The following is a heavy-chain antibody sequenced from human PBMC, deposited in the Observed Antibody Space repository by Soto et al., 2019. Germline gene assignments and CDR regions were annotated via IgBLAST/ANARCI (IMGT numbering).Heavy chain of an antibody. Sequence: ASVKVSCKASGYTFTSYGISCVRQAPGQVLEWMGWISAYNGNTNYAQKLQGRVTMTTDTSTSTAYMELRSLRSDDTAVYYCARDYDFWSGPDDYYYYGMDVWGQGTTVTVSS. J-gene: IGHJ6*02. CDR2: ISAYNGNT. CDR3: ARDYDFWSGPDDYYYYGMDV. D-gene: IGHD3-3*01. CDR1: GYTFTSYG. V-gene: IGHV1-18*04.